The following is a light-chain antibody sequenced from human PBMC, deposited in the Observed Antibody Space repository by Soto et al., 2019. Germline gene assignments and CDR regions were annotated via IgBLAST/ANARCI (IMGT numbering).Light chain of an antibody. CDR3: QQFYNYPRT. Sequence: AIRMTQSPSSFSASTGDRVSITCRATQDIGTYLAWYQQIPGKAPKLLIYDASTLQNGVPSRFSGSGSGTDFTLTISYLQSEDFGTYYCQQFYNYPRTFGQGTKVEIK. J-gene: IGKJ1*01. CDR1: QDIGTY. CDR2: DAS. V-gene: IGKV1-8*01.